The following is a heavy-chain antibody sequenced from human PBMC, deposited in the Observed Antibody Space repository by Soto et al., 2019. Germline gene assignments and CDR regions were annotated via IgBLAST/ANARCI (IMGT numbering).Heavy chain of an antibody. J-gene: IGHJ4*02. D-gene: IGHD3-22*01. CDR1: GXTFSTYK. CDR2: IISSSSYI. Sequence: GSLRLSSAASGXTFSTYKMDWVRQAPGKGLELVSSIISSSSYIYYADSVNGRSTISRDNANKSLYLQMNSLRAEDTAVYYCARDSYYYDSSGYPDYWGQGTLGTVS. CDR3: ARDSYYYDSSGYPDY. V-gene: IGHV3-21*01.